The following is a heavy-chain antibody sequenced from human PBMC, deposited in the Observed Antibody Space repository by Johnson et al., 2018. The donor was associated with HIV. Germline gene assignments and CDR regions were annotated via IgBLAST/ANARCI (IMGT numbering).Heavy chain of an antibody. Sequence: VQLVESGGGLIQPGGSLRLSCAASGFTFSNYWMHWVRQAPGKGLVWVSRIKRDGTTTGYADSVKGRFTISRDNAKNTVYLKMNSLRAEDTAVYYCARRDDSPGIDGVDVWGQGAMVIVSS. CDR1: GFTFSNYW. D-gene: IGHD5-24*01. CDR3: ARRDDSPGIDGVDV. V-gene: IGHV3-74*02. J-gene: IGHJ3*01. CDR2: IKRDGTTT.